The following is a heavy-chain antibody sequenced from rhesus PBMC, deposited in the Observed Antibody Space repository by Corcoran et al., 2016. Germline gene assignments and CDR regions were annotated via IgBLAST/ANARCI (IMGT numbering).Heavy chain of an antibody. Sequence: EVQLVESGGGLVQPGGSLRLSCEASGFTFSTYGIHWVPQAPGKGLEWVAVISVDESKKYYADSMKDRFTISRDNSKNMVYLQMNNLKLEDTAVYYCVRGFYGLDSWGQGVVVTVSS. V-gene: IGHV3-54*02. J-gene: IGHJ6*01. CDR3: VRGFYGLDS. CDR2: ISVDESKK. CDR1: GFTFSTYG.